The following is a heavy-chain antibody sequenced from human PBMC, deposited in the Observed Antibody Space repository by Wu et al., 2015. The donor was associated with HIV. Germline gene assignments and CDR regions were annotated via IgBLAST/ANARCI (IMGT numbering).Heavy chain of an antibody. Sequence: QVQLVQSGAEVKKPGSSVKVSCKASGGTFSSYAISWVRQAPGQGLEWMGGIIPIFGTANYAQKFQGRVTITTDESTSTAYMELSSLRSEDTAVYYCARDKLGTASYYYYGMDVWGQGTTVDRLL. CDR3: ARDKLGTASYYYYGMDV. CDR2: IIPIFGTA. CDR1: GGTFSSYA. D-gene: IGHD7-27*01. V-gene: IGHV1-69*05. J-gene: IGHJ6*02.